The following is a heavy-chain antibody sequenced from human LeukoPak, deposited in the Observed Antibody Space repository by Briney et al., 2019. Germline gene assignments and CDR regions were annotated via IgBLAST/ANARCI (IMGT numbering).Heavy chain of an antibody. J-gene: IGHJ4*02. V-gene: IGHV3-21*01. D-gene: IGHD2-15*01. CDR1: GFTFSSYS. Sequence: GGSLRLSCAASGFTFSSYSMNWVRQAPGKGLEWVSSISSSSSYIYYADSVKGRFTISRDNAKNSLYLQMNSLRAEDTAVYYCARNQYCSGGSCSKGFDYWGQGTLVTVSS. CDR2: ISSSSSYI. CDR3: ARNQYCSGGSCSKGFDY.